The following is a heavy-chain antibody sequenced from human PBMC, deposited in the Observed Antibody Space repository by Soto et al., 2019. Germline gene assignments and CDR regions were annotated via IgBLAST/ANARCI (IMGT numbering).Heavy chain of an antibody. CDR1: GGSLSGNY. CDR3: ARSLPYYFDY. J-gene: IGHJ4*02. Sequence: SETLSLTCGVYGGSLSGNYWSWIRQPPGEGLEWIGEINPSGSTNYNPSLKSRVTISVDTSKNQFSLKLSSVTAADTAVYYCARSLPYYFDYWGQGTLVTVSS. V-gene: IGHV4-34*01. CDR2: INPSGST.